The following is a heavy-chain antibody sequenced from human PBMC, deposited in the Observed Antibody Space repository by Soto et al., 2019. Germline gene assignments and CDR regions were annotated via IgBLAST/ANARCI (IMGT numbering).Heavy chain of an antibody. Sequence: QAHLEQSGAEVKRPGASVKVSCKASGYTFSAFDINWLRQASGQGPEWMGWMNAKSGDTFFAQRFKGKFKMTVDTSLSTAYMEVGSLTSDDTAMYYCARGNPFNYAGFDVWGQGTTVAVSS. J-gene: IGHJ6*02. D-gene: IGHD3-16*01. V-gene: IGHV1-8*01. CDR2: MNAKSGDT. CDR1: GYTFSAFD. CDR3: ARGNPFNYAGFDV.